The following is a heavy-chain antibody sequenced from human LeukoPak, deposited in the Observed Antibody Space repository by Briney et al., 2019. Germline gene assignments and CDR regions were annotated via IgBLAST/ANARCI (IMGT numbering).Heavy chain of an antibody. Sequence: ASVKVSCKASGYTFTSYDINWVRQANGQGLEWMGWMNPNSGNTGYAQKFQGRVTMTRNTSISTAYMELSSLRSEDTAVYYCARVMLRRKNWFDPWGQGTLVTVSS. CDR2: MNPNSGNT. J-gene: IGHJ5*02. V-gene: IGHV1-8*01. D-gene: IGHD3-16*01. CDR1: GYTFTSYD. CDR3: ARVMLRRKNWFDP.